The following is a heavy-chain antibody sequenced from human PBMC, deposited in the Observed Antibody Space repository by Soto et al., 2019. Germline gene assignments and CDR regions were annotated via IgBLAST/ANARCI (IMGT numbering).Heavy chain of an antibody. V-gene: IGHV3-15*04. Sequence: GGSLRLSCTASGFIFGNAWMSWVRQAPGKGLEWVGHIETKSDGGATVSAASVKDRFTISRDDSKKTLYLEMNSLKIEDTGVYYCTADPWLVFGRPWRQGTLVTVSS. J-gene: IGHJ4*02. D-gene: IGHD6-19*01. CDR1: GFIFGNAW. CDR2: IETKSDGGAT. CDR3: TADPWLVFGRP.